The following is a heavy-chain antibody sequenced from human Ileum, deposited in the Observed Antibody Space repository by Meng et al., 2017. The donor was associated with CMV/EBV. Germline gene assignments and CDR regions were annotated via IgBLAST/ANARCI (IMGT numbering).Heavy chain of an antibody. J-gene: IGHJ4*02. CDR3: ARGGPRSITMVRGVIDY. CDR2: INHSGST. D-gene: IGHD3-10*01. CDR1: GGSFSGYY. Sequence: SETLSLTCAVYGGSFSGYYWSWIRQPPGKGLERIGEINHSGSTNYNPSLKSRVTISVDTSKNQFSLKLSSVTAADTAVYYCARGGPRSITMVRGVIDYWGQGTLVTVSS. V-gene: IGHV4-34*01.